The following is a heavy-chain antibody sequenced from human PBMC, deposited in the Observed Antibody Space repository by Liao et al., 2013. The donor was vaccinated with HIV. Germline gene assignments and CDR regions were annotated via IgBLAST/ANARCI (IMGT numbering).Heavy chain of an antibody. CDR2: IYMGGSS. CDR3: AVGDSWYNGWVY. J-gene: IGHJ4*02. CDR1: GGSISSYY. D-gene: IGHD6-13*01. Sequence: QVQLQESGPGLVKPSETLSLTCTVSGGSISSYYWGWIRQPAGKGLEWIGHIYMGGSSKNNPSLNSRVTMSVDTSKSQVSLKLTTVTAADTAVYYCAVGDSWYNGWVYWGQGTQVTVSS. V-gene: IGHV4-4*07.